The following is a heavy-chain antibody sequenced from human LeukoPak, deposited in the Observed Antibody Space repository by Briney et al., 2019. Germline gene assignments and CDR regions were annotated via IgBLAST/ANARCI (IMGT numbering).Heavy chain of an antibody. CDR1: VYTFTGYY. J-gene: IGHJ4*02. Sequence: ASVKVSCKVSVYTFTGYYMHCVRQAPGQGLEWMGWINPNSGDTNYAQKFQGRVTMTRDTSISTAYMELSGLRSDDTAVYYCARGYSYAYADFWGQGSLVTVSS. CDR2: INPNSGDT. V-gene: IGHV1-2*02. D-gene: IGHD5-18*01. CDR3: ARGYSYAYADF.